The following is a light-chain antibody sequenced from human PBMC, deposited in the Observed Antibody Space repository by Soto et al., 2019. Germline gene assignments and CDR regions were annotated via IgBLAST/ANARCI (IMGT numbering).Light chain of an antibody. CDR3: RSHTSGSTRV. V-gene: IGLV2-14*01. CDR2: EVT. Sequence: QSALTQPASVSGSPGQSIAISCTGTSSDVGGYDYVSWYQQHPDKAPKLMIYEVTKRPSWVSNRFSGSKSGNTASLTISGLQPEDEADYYCRSHTSGSTRVFGSGTKVTVL. CDR1: SSDVGGYDY. J-gene: IGLJ1*01.